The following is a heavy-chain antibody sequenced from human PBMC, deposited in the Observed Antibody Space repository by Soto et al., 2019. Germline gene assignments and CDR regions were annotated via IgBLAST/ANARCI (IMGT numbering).Heavy chain of an antibody. J-gene: IGHJ4*02. D-gene: IGHD3-10*01. CDR1: GFNFGLYT. CDR3: ARVGAYFGEFDYFDY. CDR2: ISRLSDRR. V-gene: IGHV3-21*06. Sequence: GGSLRLSWAASGFNFGLYTMNWVRQAPGGGQEGVSSISRLSDRRNYGDSGEGRLTISRGNAANSVYLQMDSLRAEDTAVYYCARVGAYFGEFDYFDYWGQGTPVTVSS.